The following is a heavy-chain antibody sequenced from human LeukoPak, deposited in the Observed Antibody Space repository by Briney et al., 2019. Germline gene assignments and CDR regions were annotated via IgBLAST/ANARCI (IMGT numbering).Heavy chain of an antibody. CDR3: ARLNYDSSGFPFDY. J-gene: IGHJ4*02. CDR2: IKQDGSEK. Sequence: GGSLRLSCEASGFTFSSYWMSWVRQAPGKGLEWVANIKQDGSEKYYVDSVKGRFTISRDNAKNSLYLQMNSLRAEDTAVYYCARLNYDSSGFPFDYWGQGTLVTVSS. D-gene: IGHD3-22*01. V-gene: IGHV3-7*01. CDR1: GFTFSSYW.